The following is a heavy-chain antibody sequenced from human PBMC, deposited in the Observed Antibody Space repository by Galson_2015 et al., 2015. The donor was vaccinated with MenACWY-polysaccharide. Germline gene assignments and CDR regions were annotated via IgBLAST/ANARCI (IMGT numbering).Heavy chain of an antibody. CDR1: GFTFRSYA. V-gene: IGHV3-23*01. CDR2: ISDSGVTT. Sequence: SLRLSCAASGFTFRSYAMSWVRQAPGKGLEWVSVISDSGVTTYYADSVKGRFTVSRDNSKNTLYLQMNSLRGEDTAVYYCTRGSYGNGYGMDVWGQGTTVTVSS. D-gene: IGHD1-26*01. J-gene: IGHJ6*02. CDR3: TRGSYGNGYGMDV.